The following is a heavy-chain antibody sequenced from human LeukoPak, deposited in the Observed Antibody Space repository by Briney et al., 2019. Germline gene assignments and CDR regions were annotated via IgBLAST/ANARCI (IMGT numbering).Heavy chain of an antibody. V-gene: IGHV3-66*01. Sequence: GGSLRLSCAASEFSVGSNYMTWVRQAPGKGLEWVSLIYSGGSTYYADSVKGRFTISRDNSKNTLYLQMNSLTAEDTAVYYCAKDKWLPSSPAVAGLGDWDQGTLVTVSS. D-gene: IGHD6-19*01. CDR2: IYSGGST. CDR1: EFSVGSNY. J-gene: IGHJ4*02. CDR3: AKDKWLPSSPAVAGLGD.